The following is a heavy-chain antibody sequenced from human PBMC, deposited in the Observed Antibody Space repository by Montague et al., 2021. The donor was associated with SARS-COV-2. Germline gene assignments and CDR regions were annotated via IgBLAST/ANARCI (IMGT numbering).Heavy chain of an antibody. CDR1: GGSISGYY. CDR2: IYYSGST. V-gene: IGHV4-59*01. CDR3: ARLLSSCTNGVCRTYYYYAMDV. Sequence: SETLSLTCTVSGGSISGYYWSWIRQPPGKGLEWIGYIYYSGSTKXNPFLESRVTVSVDRSKNQVSLKLSSVTAADTAVYYCARLLSSCTNGVCRTYYYYAMDVWGQGTTVTVSS. D-gene: IGHD2-8*01. J-gene: IGHJ6*02.